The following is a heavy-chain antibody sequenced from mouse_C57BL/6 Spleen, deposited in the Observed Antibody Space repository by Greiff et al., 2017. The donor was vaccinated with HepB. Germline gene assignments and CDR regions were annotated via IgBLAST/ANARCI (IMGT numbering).Heavy chain of an antibody. CDR3: AKNDYYSNYYAMDY. CDR2: IWRGGST. Sequence: VKLMESGPGLVQPSQSLSITCTVSGFSLTSYGVHWVRQSPGKGLEWLGVIWRGGSTDYNAAFMSRLSITKDNSKSQVFFKMNSLQADDTAIYYCAKNDYYSNYYAMDYWGQGTSVTVSS. V-gene: IGHV2-5*01. J-gene: IGHJ4*01. D-gene: IGHD2-5*01. CDR1: GFSLTSYG.